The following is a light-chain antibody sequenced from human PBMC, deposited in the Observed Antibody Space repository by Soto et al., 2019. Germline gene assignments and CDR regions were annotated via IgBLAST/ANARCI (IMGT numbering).Light chain of an antibody. Sequence: DLQMTQSPSSVSASVGDRVTITCRASQGIGSYLAWYQQKPGKAPRLLIYTASNLQAGVPLRFTGSGSGTDFTLTISSLQPEDSATYYCQQANSFPRTFGQGTKLEIK. CDR1: QGIGSY. CDR2: TAS. CDR3: QQANSFPRT. J-gene: IGKJ2*01. V-gene: IGKV1-12*01.